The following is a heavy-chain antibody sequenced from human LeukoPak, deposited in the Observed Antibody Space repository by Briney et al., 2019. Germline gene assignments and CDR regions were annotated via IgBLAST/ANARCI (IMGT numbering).Heavy chain of an antibody. CDR3: AKSPLYYDFWSGYYH. D-gene: IGHD3-3*01. CDR1: GFTFDDYA. Sequence: PGGSLRLSCAASGFTFDDYAMHWVRRAPGKGLEWVSLISWDGGSTYYADSVKGRFTISRDNSKNSLYLQMNSLRAEDTALYYCAKSPLYYDFWSGYYHWGQGTLVTVSS. V-gene: IGHV3-43D*03. J-gene: IGHJ4*02. CDR2: ISWDGGST.